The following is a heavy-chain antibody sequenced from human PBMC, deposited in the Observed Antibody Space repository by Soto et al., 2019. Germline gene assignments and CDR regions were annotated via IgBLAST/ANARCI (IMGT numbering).Heavy chain of an antibody. CDR3: ARGRGQCSGGNCYLDS. D-gene: IGHD2-15*01. CDR1: GFTFSSFP. Sequence: GGSLRLSCVASGFTFSSFPMHWVRQAPGKGLEWVAVISYSGDIKYYADSVRGRFTISRDNTKNTLYLQMNSLRVGETSLYYCARGRGQCSGGNCYLDSWGQGTLVTVSS. V-gene: IGHV3-30*03. CDR2: ISYSGDIK. J-gene: IGHJ4*02.